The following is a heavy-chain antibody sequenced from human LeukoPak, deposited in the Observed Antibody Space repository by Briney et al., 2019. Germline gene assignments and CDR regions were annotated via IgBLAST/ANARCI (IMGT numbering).Heavy chain of an antibody. CDR2: IIAILGIA. V-gene: IGHV1-69*02. D-gene: IGHD2-2*01. CDR3: ARRYCSSTSCYGGNWFDP. CDR1: GGTFSSYT. Sequence: SVKVSCKASGGTFSSYTISWVRQAPGQGLEWMGRIIAILGIANYAQKFQGRVKITADKSTSTAYMELSSLRSEDTAVYYCARRYCSSTSCYGGNWFDPWGQGTLVTVSS. J-gene: IGHJ5*02.